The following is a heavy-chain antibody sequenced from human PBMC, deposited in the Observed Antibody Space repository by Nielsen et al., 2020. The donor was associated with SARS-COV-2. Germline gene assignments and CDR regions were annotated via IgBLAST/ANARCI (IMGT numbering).Heavy chain of an antibody. V-gene: IGHV3-7*03. CDR3: ARDSGMTTVT. CDR1: GFTFSSLW. Sequence: GESLKISCAASGFTFSSLWMSWVRQVPGKGLEWVADIKPDGSEKFYVDSVKGRFTISRDNAKQSLYLQMNSLRAEDTAVYYCARDSGMTTVTWGQGTQVTVSS. D-gene: IGHD4-17*01. J-gene: IGHJ5*02. CDR2: IKPDGSEK.